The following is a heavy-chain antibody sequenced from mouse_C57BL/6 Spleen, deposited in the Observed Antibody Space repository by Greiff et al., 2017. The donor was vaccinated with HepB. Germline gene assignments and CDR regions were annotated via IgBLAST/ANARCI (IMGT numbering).Heavy chain of an antibody. V-gene: IGHV5-16*01. J-gene: IGHJ1*03. CDR3: ARDLALGRPSYWYFDV. CDR2: INYDGSST. CDR1: GFTFSDYY. Sequence: EVMLVESEGGLVQPGSSMKLSCTASGFTFSDYYMAWVRQVPEKGLEWVANINYDGSSTYYLDSLKSRFIISRDNAKNILYLQMSSLKSEDTATYYCARDLALGRPSYWYFDVWGTGTTVTVSS. D-gene: IGHD4-1*01.